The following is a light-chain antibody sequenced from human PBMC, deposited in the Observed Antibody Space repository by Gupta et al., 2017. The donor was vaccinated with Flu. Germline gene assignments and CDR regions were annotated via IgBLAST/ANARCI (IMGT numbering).Light chain of an antibody. J-gene: IGKJ1*01. Sequence: PAPLSVSPGERAALSVRASQSISNNLFWYQQKPGQAPRCLIYGASTRATGIPARFSGSGSGTEFTLTITNLQSEDFAVYYCQQYHNWPRTFGQGTRVEI. CDR1: QSISNN. CDR2: GAS. V-gene: IGKV3-15*01. CDR3: QQYHNWPRT.